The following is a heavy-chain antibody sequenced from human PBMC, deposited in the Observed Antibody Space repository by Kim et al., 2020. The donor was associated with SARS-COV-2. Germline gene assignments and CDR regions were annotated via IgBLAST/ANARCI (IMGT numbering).Heavy chain of an antibody. D-gene: IGHD1-26*01. CDR3: ANIGLDV. V-gene: IGHV3-23*01. Sequence: GGSTYYADSVKGRFTISRDNSKNTLYLQMNSLRAEDTAVYYCANIGLDVWGQGTTVTVSS. CDR2: GGST. J-gene: IGHJ6*02.